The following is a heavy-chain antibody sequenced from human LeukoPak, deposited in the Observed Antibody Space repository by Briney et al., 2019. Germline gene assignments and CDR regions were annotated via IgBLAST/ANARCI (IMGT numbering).Heavy chain of an antibody. CDR1: GFTFSSYA. D-gene: IGHD3-9*01. J-gene: IGHJ4*02. Sequence: GGSLRLSCAASGFTFSSYAMSWVRQAPGKGLEWVSAISGSGGSTYYADSVKGRFTISRDNSKNTLYLEMNSLRAEDTAVYYCAKEQPFFAWLLSAFFDYWGEGTLVTVSS. CDR2: ISGSGGST. CDR3: AKEQPFFAWLLSAFFDY. V-gene: IGHV3-23*01.